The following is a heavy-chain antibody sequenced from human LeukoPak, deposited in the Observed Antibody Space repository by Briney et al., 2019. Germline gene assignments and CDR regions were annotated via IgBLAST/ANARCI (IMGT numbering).Heavy chain of an antibody. CDR2: INHSGST. V-gene: IGHV4-34*01. CDR1: GGSFSGYY. CDR3: ARGIIFPYYFDY. J-gene: IGHJ4*02. Sequence: SETLSLTCAVYGGSFSGYYWSWIRQPPGKGLEWIGEINHSGSTNYNPSLKSRVTISVDTSKNQFSLKLSSVTAADTAVYYRARGIIFPYYFDYWGQGTLVTVSS. D-gene: IGHD2-21*01.